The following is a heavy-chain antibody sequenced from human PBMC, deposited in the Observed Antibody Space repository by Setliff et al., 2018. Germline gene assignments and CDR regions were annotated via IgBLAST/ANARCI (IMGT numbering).Heavy chain of an antibody. CDR1: GYTFTSYD. V-gene: IGHV1-8*01. D-gene: IGHD2-2*01. Sequence: ASVKVSCKASGYTFTSYDINWVRQATGQGLEWMGWMNPTSGNTGYAEKFQGRVTITADTSTDTAYMELSSLRSEDTAVYYCATVGCSSTSCWVYYFDYWGQGTLVTVSS. CDR3: ATVGCSSTSCWVYYFDY. J-gene: IGHJ4*02. CDR2: MNPTSGNT.